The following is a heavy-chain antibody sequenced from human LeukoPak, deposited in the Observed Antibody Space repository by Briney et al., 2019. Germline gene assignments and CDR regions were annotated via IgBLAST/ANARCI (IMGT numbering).Heavy chain of an antibody. J-gene: IGHJ5*02. CDR3: ARGGMYNWFDP. Sequence: ASVKVSCEASGYTFTSYNINWVRQAPGQGLEWMGWISAYNGDTNYAQKFQGRVTMTTDTATSTAFMELRSLRSDDTAVYYCARGGMYNWFDPWGHGTLVTVSS. CDR2: ISAYNGDT. CDR1: GYTFTSYN. V-gene: IGHV1-18*04. D-gene: IGHD3-10*01.